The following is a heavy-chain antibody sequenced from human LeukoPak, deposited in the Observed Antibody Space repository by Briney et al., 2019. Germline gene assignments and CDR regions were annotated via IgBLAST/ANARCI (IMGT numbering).Heavy chain of an antibody. CDR3: VRDGGRLNFGNGASFDY. CDR1: GFTFDDYG. CDR2: INWNGGST. V-gene: IGHV3-20*04. Sequence: GGSLRLSCAASGFTFDDYGMSWVRHAPGKGLEWVSGINWNGGSTDYADSVKGRFTISRDNAKNTLYLQMNSLRAEDTAMYYCVRDGGRLNFGNGASFDYWGQGTLVTVSS. J-gene: IGHJ4*02. D-gene: IGHD3-10*01.